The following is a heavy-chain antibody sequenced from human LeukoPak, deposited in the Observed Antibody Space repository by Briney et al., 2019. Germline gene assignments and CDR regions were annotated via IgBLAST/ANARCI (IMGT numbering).Heavy chain of an antibody. CDR3: ARVSDFWSGYNWFDP. V-gene: IGHV1-3*01. Sequence: ASVKVSCKASGYTFTTYAMHWVRQAPGQRLEWMGWINGGNGNTKYSQKFQGRVTVTRDTSASTAYMELRSLRSDDTAVYYCARVSDFWSGYNWFDPWGQGTLVTVSS. CDR1: GYTFTTYA. J-gene: IGHJ5*02. CDR2: INGGNGNT. D-gene: IGHD3-3*01.